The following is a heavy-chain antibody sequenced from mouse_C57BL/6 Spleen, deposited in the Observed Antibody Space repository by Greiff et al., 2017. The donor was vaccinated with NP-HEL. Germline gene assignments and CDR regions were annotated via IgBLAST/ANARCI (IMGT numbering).Heavy chain of an antibody. D-gene: IGHD2-4*01. CDR1: GYTFTSYW. V-gene: IGHV1-55*01. J-gene: IGHJ4*01. CDR3: ARSDYDYDDYYAMDY. Sequence: QVQLQQPGAELVKPRASVKMSCKASGYTFTSYWITWVKQRPGQGLEWIGDIYPGSGSTNYNEKFKSKATLTVDTSSSTAYMQLSSLTSEDSAVYYCARSDYDYDDYYAMDYWGKGTSVTVSS. CDR2: IYPGSGST.